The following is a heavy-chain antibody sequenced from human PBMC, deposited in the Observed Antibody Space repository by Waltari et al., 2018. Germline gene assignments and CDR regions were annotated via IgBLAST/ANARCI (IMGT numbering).Heavy chain of an antibody. Sequence: QVQLQESGPGLVMPSDTLSLTCTVSGGSISSYYWSWIWQPPGKGLECIGYIYYSGSTNYNPTLKSGGTITVDTSKNQYSQKLGSVTAADTAVYYCAGASAVAPFWFRYDAFDIWGQGTRVTVSS. D-gene: IGHD3-3*01. J-gene: IGHJ3*02. CDR2: IYYSGST. CDR1: GGSISSYY. CDR3: AGASAVAPFWFRYDAFDI. V-gene: IGHV4-59*07.